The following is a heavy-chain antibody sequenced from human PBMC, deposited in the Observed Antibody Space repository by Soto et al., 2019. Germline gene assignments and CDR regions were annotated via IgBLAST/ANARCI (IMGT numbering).Heavy chain of an antibody. CDR1: GFTFSSYT. J-gene: IGHJ3*02. CDR3: ASSWYLHAFDI. CDR2: ISGSGGST. Sequence: VGSLRLSCAASGFTFSSYTMSWVRQAPGKGLEWVSAISGSGGSTYYADSVKGRFTIYRDNSKNTLYLQMNSLRAEDTAVYDCASSWYLHAFDIWGQGTMVTGSS. V-gene: IGHV3-23*01. D-gene: IGHD6-13*01.